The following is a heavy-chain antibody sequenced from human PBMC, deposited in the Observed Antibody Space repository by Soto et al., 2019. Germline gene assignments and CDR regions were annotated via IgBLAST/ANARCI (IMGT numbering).Heavy chain of an antibody. CDR1: GYTLNTYG. CDR3: TRCQIYFDY. V-gene: IGHV1-18*01. CDR2: ISAHSGKS. J-gene: IGHJ4*02. Sequence: QVHLVQSGAEVKKPGASVKVSCKASGYTLNTYGVHWVRQAPGRGLEWVGWISAHSGKSDYAQSFQDRVTITTDTSTSTAYMDLRSLRSDDTAVYYCTRCQIYFDYWGQGTLVTVSS.